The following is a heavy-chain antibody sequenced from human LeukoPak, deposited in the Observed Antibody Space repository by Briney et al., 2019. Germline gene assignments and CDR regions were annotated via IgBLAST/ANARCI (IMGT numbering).Heavy chain of an antibody. V-gene: IGHV4-39*07. CDR3: ARSGYCSRMGCYYFDY. CDR1: GGSINSGAYY. Sequence: SETLSLTCSVSGGSINSGAYYWGWIRQPPGKGLEWIGNIYYSGTTYYNPSLKSRVTISVDTSKNQFSLRLSSVTAADTAVYYCARSGYCSRMGCYYFDYWGQGTLVAVSS. D-gene: IGHD2-2*03. J-gene: IGHJ4*02. CDR2: IYYSGTT.